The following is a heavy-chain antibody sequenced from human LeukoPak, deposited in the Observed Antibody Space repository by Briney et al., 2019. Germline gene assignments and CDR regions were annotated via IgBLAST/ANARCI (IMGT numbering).Heavy chain of an antibody. CDR3: ATLQSYDILTGYYHYFDY. J-gene: IGHJ4*02. CDR2: IIPIFGTA. Sequence: ASVKVSCKASGGTFSSYAISWVRQAPGQGLEWMGGIIPIFGTANYAQKFQGRVTMTEDTSTDTPYMELSSLKFEDTAVYFCATLQSYDILTGYYHYFDYWGQGTLVTVSS. CDR1: GGTFSSYA. V-gene: IGHV1-69*06. D-gene: IGHD3-9*01.